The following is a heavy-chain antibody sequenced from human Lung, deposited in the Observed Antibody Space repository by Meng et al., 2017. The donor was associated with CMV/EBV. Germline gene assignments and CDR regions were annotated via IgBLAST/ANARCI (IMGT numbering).Heavy chain of an antibody. J-gene: IGHJ4*02. CDR3: ARHYDSSWFGY. V-gene: IGHV5-51*01. CDR1: GYSFATYW. CDR2: IYCGDSKT. D-gene: IGHD6-13*01. Sequence: GESXKISCKSSGYSFATYWIGWVRQMPGKDLEWMGMIYCGDSKTIYSPFFQGQVTISADKSISTAYLQWSSLQASDTAMYYCARHYDSSWFGYWGQGTLVTVSS.